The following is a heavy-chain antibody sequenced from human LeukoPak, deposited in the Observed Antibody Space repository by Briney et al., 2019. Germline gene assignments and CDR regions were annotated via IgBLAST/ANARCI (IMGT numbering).Heavy chain of an antibody. Sequence: ASVKVSCKASGYTFTSYGISWVRQAPGQGLEWMGWISAYNGNTNYAQKLQGRVTMTTDTSTSTAYMELRSLRSDDTAVYYCAIRDGYEYYYYYMDVWGKGTTVTVSS. V-gene: IGHV1-18*01. D-gene: IGHD5-24*01. J-gene: IGHJ6*03. CDR1: GYTFTSYG. CDR2: ISAYNGNT. CDR3: AIRDGYEYYYYYMDV.